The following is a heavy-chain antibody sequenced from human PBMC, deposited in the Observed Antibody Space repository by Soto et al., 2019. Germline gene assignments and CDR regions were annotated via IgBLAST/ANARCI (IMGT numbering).Heavy chain of an antibody. CDR3: ERGVAGSGFDL. J-gene: IGHJ4*02. V-gene: IGHV6-1*01. CDR2: TYYRSNWRH. D-gene: IGHD6-19*01. Sequence: SQTLSLTCAISVDSVSSNTAAWNWIRSSPSRGLEWLGRTYYRSNWRHDYAVSVKSRITVNPDTSKNQFSLQLNSVTPDDTAVYYCERGVAGSGFDLWGQGTMVTVSS. CDR1: VDSVSSNTAA.